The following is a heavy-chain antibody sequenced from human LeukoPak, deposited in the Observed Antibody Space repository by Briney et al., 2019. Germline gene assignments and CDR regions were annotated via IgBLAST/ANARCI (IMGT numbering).Heavy chain of an antibody. CDR1: GYTFTDYY. D-gene: IGHD6-13*01. J-gene: IGHJ6*03. CDR2: INPSGGST. V-gene: IGHV1-46*01. CDR3: ARDLSSSWYIGPGHYMDV. Sequence: ASVKVSCKASGYTFTDYYMHWVRQAPGQGLEWMGIINPSGGSTSYAQKFQGRVTMTRDMSTSTVYMELSSLRSEDTAVYYCARDLSSSWYIGPGHYMDVWGKETTVTVSS.